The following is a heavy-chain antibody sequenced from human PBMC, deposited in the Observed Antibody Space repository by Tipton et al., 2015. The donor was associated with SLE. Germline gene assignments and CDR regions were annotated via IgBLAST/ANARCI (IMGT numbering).Heavy chain of an antibody. D-gene: IGHD6-13*01. CDR2: IYYSGST. CDR1: GDSISSSSYY. V-gene: IGHV4-61*01. J-gene: IGHJ6*03. Sequence: TLSLTCTVSGDSISSSSYYWSWIRQPPGKGLEWIGYIYYSGSTNYNPSLKSRVTISVDTSKNQFSLKLSSVTAADTAVYYCARDHRAAAGTYYYYYMDVWGKGTTVTVSS. CDR3: ARDHRAAAGTYYYYYMDV.